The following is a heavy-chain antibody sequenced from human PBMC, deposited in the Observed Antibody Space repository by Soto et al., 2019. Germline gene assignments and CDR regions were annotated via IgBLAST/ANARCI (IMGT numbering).Heavy chain of an antibody. Sequence: QVQLQESGPGLVKPSQTLSLTCTVSGGSISSGGYYWSWIRQHPGKGLEWIGYIYYSGSTYYNPSLKSXXTXSXXTSKNQFSLKLSSVTAADTAVYYCARDSGAAAGTYWGQGTLVTVSS. V-gene: IGHV4-31*03. CDR2: IYYSGST. CDR3: ARDSGAAAGTY. CDR1: GGSISSGGYY. D-gene: IGHD6-13*01. J-gene: IGHJ4*02.